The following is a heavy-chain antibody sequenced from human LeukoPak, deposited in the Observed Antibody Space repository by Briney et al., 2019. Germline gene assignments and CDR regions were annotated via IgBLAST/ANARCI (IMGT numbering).Heavy chain of an antibody. CDR2: IDGGGNT. J-gene: IGHJ4*02. Sequence: GGSLRLSCAASWFTVSSFFMSWVRQAPGKELQFVSLIDGGGNTEYADFLKGRFTMSRDNSRNTLYLQMDSLGAEDTAVYFCVKGGSTTTVFVYWGEGTPVTVSS. CDR3: VKGGSTTTVFVY. CDR1: WFTVSSFF. D-gene: IGHD4-11*01. V-gene: IGHV3-53*01.